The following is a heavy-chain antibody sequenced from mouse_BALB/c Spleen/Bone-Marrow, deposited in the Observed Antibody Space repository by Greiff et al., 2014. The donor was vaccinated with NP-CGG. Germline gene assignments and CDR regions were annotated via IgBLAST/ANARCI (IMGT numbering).Heavy chain of an antibody. Sequence: VQLQQSGPELVKPGASMKISCKASGYSFAGYTMNWVEQSHGKNLEWIGLINPYNGGSSYNQKFKGKATLTVDKSPSTAYMELPSLTSEDSAVYYCAREGYGSSYGFAYWGQGTLVTVSA. V-gene: IGHV1-26*01. CDR2: INPYNGGS. J-gene: IGHJ3*01. CDR1: GYSFAGYT. D-gene: IGHD1-1*01. CDR3: AREGYGSSYGFAY.